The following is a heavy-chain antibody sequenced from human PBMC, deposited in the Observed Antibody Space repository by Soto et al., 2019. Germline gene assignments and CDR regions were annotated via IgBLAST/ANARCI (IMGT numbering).Heavy chain of an antibody. J-gene: IGHJ4*02. D-gene: IGHD1-26*01. V-gene: IGHV2-5*02. CDR2: IYWDDTK. CDR3: AHAYGGRSLY. Sequence: QITLKESGPTLVKPTQTLTLTCTFSGFSLTTDRVGVGWIRQTPGEALEWLAVIYWDDTKTYRPSLESRLTITKDTSKNQVALTMSNVYSVDTATYYCAHAYGGRSLYWGQGTLVTVSS. CDR1: GFSLTTDRVG.